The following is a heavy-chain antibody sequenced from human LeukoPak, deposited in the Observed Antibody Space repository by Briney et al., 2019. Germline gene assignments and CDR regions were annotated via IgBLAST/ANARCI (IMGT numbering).Heavy chain of an antibody. V-gene: IGHV3-15*01. Sequence: KPGESLRLSCAASAFTFSDAWMTWVRQAPGKGLEWVGRIKSKTDGGTTAYGAPVKGSFTISRDDSKNTLYLQMNSLKTEDTAVYYCTTDDPDVYSSGYVDYWGQGTLVTVSS. CDR3: TTDDPDVYSSGYVDY. CDR1: AFTFSDAW. J-gene: IGHJ4*02. D-gene: IGHD6-19*01. CDR2: IKSKTDGGTT.